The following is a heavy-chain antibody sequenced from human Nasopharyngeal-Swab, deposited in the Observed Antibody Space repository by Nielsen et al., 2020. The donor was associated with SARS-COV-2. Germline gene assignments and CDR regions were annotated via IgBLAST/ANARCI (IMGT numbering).Heavy chain of an antibody. Sequence: GGSLRLSCAASGFTFSSYAMHWVRQAPGKGLEWVAVISYDGSNKYYADSVKGRFTISRDNSKNMLYLQMNSLRAGDTAVYYCASPPVTGQEYFQHWGQGTLVTVSS. D-gene: IGHD6-19*01. CDR3: ASPPVTGQEYFQH. J-gene: IGHJ1*01. CDR1: GFTFSSYA. V-gene: IGHV3-30-3*01. CDR2: ISYDGSNK.